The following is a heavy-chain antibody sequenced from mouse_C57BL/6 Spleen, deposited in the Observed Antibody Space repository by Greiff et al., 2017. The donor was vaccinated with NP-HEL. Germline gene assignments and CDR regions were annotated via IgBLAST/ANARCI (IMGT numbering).Heavy chain of an antibody. CDR2: INPNNGGT. J-gene: IGHJ2*01. Sequence: VQLKESGPELVKPGASVKIPCKASGYTFTDYNMDWVKQSHGKSLEWIGDINPNNGGTIYNQKFKGKATLTVDKSSSTAYMELRSLTSEDTAVYYCARSGCYYGSSYAYSFDYWGQGTTLTVSS. V-gene: IGHV1-18*01. D-gene: IGHD1-1*01. CDR3: ARSGCYYGSSYAYSFDY. CDR1: GYTFTDYN.